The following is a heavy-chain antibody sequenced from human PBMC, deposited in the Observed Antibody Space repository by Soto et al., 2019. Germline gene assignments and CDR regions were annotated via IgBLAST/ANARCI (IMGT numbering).Heavy chain of an antibody. CDR1: GGSISSGGYS. Sequence: SETLSLTCAVSGGSISSGGYSWSWIRQPPGKGLEWIGYIYHSGSTHYNPSLKSRVTISVDRSKNQFSLKLSSVTAADTAVYYCARAGGGILAYWGQGTLVTVSS. D-gene: IGHD3-16*01. CDR2: IYHSGST. J-gene: IGHJ4*02. CDR3: ARAGGGILAY. V-gene: IGHV4-30-2*01.